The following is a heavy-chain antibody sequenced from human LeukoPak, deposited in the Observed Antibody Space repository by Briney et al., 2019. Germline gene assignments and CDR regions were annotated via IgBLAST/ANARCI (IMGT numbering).Heavy chain of an antibody. CDR2: ISSSGNTI. V-gene: IGHV3-48*04. J-gene: IGHJ4*02. CDR1: GFTFSSYS. D-gene: IGHD5-18*01. Sequence: PGGSLRLSCAASGFTFSSYSMNWVRQAPGKGLEWVSYISSSGNTIDYADSVKGRFTVSRDNAKNSLYLQMVSLRAKDTAVYYCARLRGYSYGYGDYWGQGTLVTVSS. CDR3: ARLRGYSYGYGDY.